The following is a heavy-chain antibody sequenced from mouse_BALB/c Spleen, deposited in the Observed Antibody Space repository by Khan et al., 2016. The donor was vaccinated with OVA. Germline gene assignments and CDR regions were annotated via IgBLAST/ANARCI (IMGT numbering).Heavy chain of an antibody. CDR1: GFSFSTYG. V-gene: IGHV5-6*01. J-gene: IGHJ3*01. Sequence: EVELVESGGDLVKPGGSLNLSCAASGFSFSTYGMSCVRQALDKRLEWVATVITGGSYTYYQDSVKGRFSIPRDNAKNTLYLQLSGLRSEDTAMFYCTRITYYYDSEGFAYWGQGTLVTVSA. CDR2: VITGGSYT. D-gene: IGHD1-1*01. CDR3: TRITYYYDSEGFAY.